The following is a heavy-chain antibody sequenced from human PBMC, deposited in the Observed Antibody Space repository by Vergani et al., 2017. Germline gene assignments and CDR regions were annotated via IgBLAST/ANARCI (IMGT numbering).Heavy chain of an antibody. J-gene: IGHJ4*02. CDR1: GYTFSNYY. Sequence: QVQVVQSGAEVKKSGASVKVSCKTSGYTFSNYYMHWVRQAPGKGLEWVAFIQKDGIDKFYADSVRGRFTISRDISKNTLYLEMNSLSAEDTALYHCVKDHPVFDEWGRGTLVSVS. CDR2: IQKDGIDK. V-gene: IGHV3-30*02. CDR3: VKDHPVFDE.